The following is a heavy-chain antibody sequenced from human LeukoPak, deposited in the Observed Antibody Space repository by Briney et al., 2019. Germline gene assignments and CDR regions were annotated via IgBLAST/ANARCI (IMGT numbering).Heavy chain of an antibody. D-gene: IGHD1-26*01. J-gene: IGHJ4*02. CDR3: AREGIVGASGDF. CDR2: ISVYNGNT. V-gene: IGHV1-18*01. Sequence: ASVKVSCKASGCSFTSYGISWARQAPGQGLEWMGWISVYNGNTNYAQNLQGRVTMTTDTTTSTAYMELRSLRSDDTAVYYCAREGIVGASGDFWGQGTLVTVSS. CDR1: GCSFTSYG.